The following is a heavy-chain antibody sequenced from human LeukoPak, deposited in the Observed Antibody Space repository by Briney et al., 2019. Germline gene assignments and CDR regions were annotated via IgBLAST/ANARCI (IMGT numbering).Heavy chain of an antibody. J-gene: IGHJ6*02. CDR2: LNPNSGNT. V-gene: IGHV1-8*01. CDR3: AREYGQHYYGSGSSYYYGMDV. D-gene: IGHD3-10*01. Sequence: GASVTVSCTASGYTFTIYDINWVRQAPGQGLEGLGWLNPNSGNTGYAQKFQGRVTMTRNTSISTAYMELSSLRSEDTAVYYCAREYGQHYYGSGSSYYYGMDVWGQGTTVTVSS. CDR1: GYTFTIYD.